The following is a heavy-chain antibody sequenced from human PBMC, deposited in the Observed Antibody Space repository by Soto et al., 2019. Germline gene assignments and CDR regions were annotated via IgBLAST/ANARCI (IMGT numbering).Heavy chain of an antibody. CDR1: GGSLSSGGYY. CDR3: ASLVVDTAMVLDY. D-gene: IGHD5-18*01. CDR2: IYYSGST. J-gene: IGHJ4*02. V-gene: IGHV4-31*03. Sequence: PSETLSLTCTVSGGSLSSGGYYWSWIRQHPGKGLEWIGYIYYSGSTYYNPSLKSRVTISVDTSKNQFSLKLSSVTAADTAVYYCASLVVDTAMVLDYWGQGTLVTVSS.